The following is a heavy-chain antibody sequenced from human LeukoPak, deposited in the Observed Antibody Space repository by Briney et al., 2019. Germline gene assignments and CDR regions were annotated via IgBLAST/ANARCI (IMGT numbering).Heavy chain of an antibody. J-gene: IGHJ4*02. Sequence: SETLSLTCTVSGYSISSGYYWGWIRQPPGKGLEWIGSIYHSGSTYYNPSLKSRVTISVDTSKNQFSLKLSSVTAADTAVYYCATEDIVYYDFWSGYSHFDYWGQGTLVTVSS. CDR2: IYHSGST. CDR1: GYSISSGYY. D-gene: IGHD3-3*01. V-gene: IGHV4-38-2*02. CDR3: ATEDIVYYDFWSGYSHFDY.